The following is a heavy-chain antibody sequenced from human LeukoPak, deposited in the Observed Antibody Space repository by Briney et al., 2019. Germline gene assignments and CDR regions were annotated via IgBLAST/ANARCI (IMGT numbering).Heavy chain of an antibody. J-gene: IGHJ6*02. V-gene: IGHV4-34*01. CDR2: INHSGST. CDR3: ARRRAGYYYYYGMDV. CDR1: GGSFSGYY. Sequence: SETLSLTCAVYGGSFSGYYWSWIRQPPGKGLEWIGEINHSGSTNYNPSLKSRVTISVDTSKNQFSLKLSSVTAADTAVYYCARRRAGYYYYYGMDVWGQGTTVTVSS.